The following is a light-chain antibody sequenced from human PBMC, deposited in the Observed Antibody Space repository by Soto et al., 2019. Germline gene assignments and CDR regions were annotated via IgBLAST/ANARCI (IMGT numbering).Light chain of an antibody. CDR2: DVS. CDR1: SSDVGNSDY. V-gene: IGLV2-14*01. J-gene: IGLJ1*01. Sequence: QSVLTQPASVSGSPGQSITISCTGTSSDVGNSDYVSWYQQHPGKVPKLMIYDVSNRPSGVSNRFSGSKSGNTASLTISGLQAEDEADYYCISFTTRATYVFGTGTQVPV. CDR3: ISFTTRATYV.